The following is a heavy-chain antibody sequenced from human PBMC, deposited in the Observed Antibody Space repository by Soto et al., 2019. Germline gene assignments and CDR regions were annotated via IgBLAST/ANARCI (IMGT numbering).Heavy chain of an antibody. CDR2: IYYSGST. V-gene: IGHV4-31*03. CDR1: GGSISSGGYY. D-gene: IGHD3-22*01. CDR3: ARDRDSSGYSKGLFDY. J-gene: IGHJ4*02. Sequence: SETLSLTCTVSGGSISSGGYYWSWIRQHPGKGLEWIGYIYYSGSTYYNPSLKSRVTISVDTSKNQFSLKLSSVTAADTAVYYCARDRDSSGYSKGLFDYWGQGTLVTVSS.